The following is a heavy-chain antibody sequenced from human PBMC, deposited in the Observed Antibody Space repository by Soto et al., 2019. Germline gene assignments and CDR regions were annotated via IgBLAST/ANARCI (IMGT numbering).Heavy chain of an antibody. Sequence: QVQLVQSGAEVKKPGSSVKVSCKASGGTFSSYAISWVRQAPGQGLEWMGGIIPIFGTANYAQKFQGRVTIXXEXSXXTAYMELSSLRAEDTAVYYCASGVPVVGWYQTFDYWGQGTLVTVSS. D-gene: IGHD6-19*01. V-gene: IGHV1-69*12. CDR1: GGTFSSYA. CDR2: IIPIFGTA. CDR3: ASGVPVVGWYQTFDY. J-gene: IGHJ4*02.